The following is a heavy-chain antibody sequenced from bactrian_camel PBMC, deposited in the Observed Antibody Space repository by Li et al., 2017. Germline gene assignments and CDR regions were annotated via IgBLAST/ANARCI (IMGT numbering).Heavy chain of an antibody. CDR2: IDSDGST. CDR1: GVLLSSTC. J-gene: IGHJ4*01. CDR3: AADFKAGPWGCYSGGYYAPVSFNY. D-gene: IGHD2*01. V-gene: IGHV3S53*01. Sequence: HVQLVESGGGSVQAGGFLRLSCAASGVLLSSTCMGWFRQAPGKEREGVASIDSDGSTSYADSVKGRFTISQDNAKNTLYLQMNSLDPDDTAMYYCAADFKAGPWGCYSGGYYAPVSFNYRGQGTQVTVS.